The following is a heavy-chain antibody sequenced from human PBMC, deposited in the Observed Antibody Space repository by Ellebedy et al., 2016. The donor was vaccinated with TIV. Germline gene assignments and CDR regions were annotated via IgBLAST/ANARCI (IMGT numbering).Heavy chain of an antibody. V-gene: IGHV5-51*01. Sequence: GGSLRLSCKGSGYSFTSYWIGWVRQMPGKGLEWMGIIYPGDSVTRYSPSFQGRVTITRNTSISTAYMELSSLRSEDTAVYYCAREGAVAGTRAFDIWGQGTMVTVSS. J-gene: IGHJ3*02. CDR3: AREGAVAGTRAFDI. CDR2: IYPGDSVT. D-gene: IGHD6-19*01. CDR1: GYSFTSYW.